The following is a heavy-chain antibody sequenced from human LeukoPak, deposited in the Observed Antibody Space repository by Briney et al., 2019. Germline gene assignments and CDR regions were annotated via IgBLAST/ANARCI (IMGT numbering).Heavy chain of an antibody. Sequence: ASVKVSCKASGYTFTGYCMHWVRQAPGQGLEWMGWINPNTGGTNYAQKFQGRVTMTRDTSISTAYMELSRLRSDDTAVYYCARGIGGYYYYTDVWGKGTTVTVSS. CDR3: ARGIGGYYYYTDV. V-gene: IGHV1-2*02. CDR1: GYTFTGYC. J-gene: IGHJ6*03. CDR2: INPNTGGT. D-gene: IGHD3-10*01.